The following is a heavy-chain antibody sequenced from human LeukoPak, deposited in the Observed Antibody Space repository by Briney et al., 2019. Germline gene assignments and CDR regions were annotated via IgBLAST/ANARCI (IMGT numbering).Heavy chain of an antibody. J-gene: IGHJ3*02. CDR3: ARVFLSSWYEGDAFDI. D-gene: IGHD6-13*01. Sequence: SETLSLTCTVSGGSISSYYWSWVRQPPGKGLEWIGYIYYSGSTNYNPSLKSRVTISVDTSKNQFSLKLSSVTAADTAVYYCARVFLSSWYEGDAFDIWGQGTMVTVSS. CDR1: GGSISSYY. V-gene: IGHV4-59*01. CDR2: IYYSGST.